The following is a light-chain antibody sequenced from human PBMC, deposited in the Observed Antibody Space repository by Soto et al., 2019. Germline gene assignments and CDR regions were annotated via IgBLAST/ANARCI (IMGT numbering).Light chain of an antibody. CDR2: DAS. CDR3: QQYGGFSRT. Sequence: DIQMTPSPSTLSASVGDRVTITCRASQSISSSLAWYHQKPGTAPKLLIYDASSLERGVPSRFSGSGSGTEFTLTISSLQPDDFATYYCQQYGGFSRTFGQGTKVDI. CDR1: QSISSS. J-gene: IGKJ1*01. V-gene: IGKV1-5*01.